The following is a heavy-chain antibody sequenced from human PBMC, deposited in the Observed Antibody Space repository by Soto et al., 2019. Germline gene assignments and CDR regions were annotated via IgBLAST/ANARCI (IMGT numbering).Heavy chain of an antibody. D-gene: IGHD6-13*01. V-gene: IGHV3-9*02. J-gene: IGHJ1*01. CDR2: INWNSGSI. Sequence: RLSCAASGFTSDDYAMHWVRQVPGKGLEWVSGINWNSGSIGYADSVKGRFAISRDNAKNSLHLQMNSLRAEDTAFYYCVKDESINWYSGHFRHWGQGALVRVSS. CDR3: VKDESINWYSGHFRH. CDR1: GFTSDDYA.